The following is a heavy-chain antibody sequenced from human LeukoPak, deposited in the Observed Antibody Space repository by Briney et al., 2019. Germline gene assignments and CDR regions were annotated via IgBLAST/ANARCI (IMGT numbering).Heavy chain of an antibody. J-gene: IGHJ5*02. CDR1: GNSLRDTS. D-gene: IGHD2-15*01. Sequence: ASVKVSCRVSGNSLRDTSIHWVRQAPGQWLEWMGGFEPEDGEPIFAQTFQGRLSMTGDTSLTTTYMELSSLTYDDTAVYYCARDGLAVLIEFDLWGQGTLVTVSS. V-gene: IGHV1-24*01. CDR3: ARDGLAVLIEFDL. CDR2: FEPEDGEP.